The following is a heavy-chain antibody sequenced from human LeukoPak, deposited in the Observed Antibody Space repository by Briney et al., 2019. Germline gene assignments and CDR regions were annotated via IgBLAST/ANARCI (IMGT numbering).Heavy chain of an antibody. J-gene: IGHJ4*02. CDR2: ISSSGSTI. CDR3: ARDTTNYDSSGLDY. CDR1: GFTFSSYE. V-gene: IGHV3-48*03. D-gene: IGHD3-22*01. Sequence: GGSLRLSCAASGFTFSSYEMNWVRQAPGKGLEWVSYISSSGSTIYYADSVKGRFTISRDNAKNSLYQQMNSLRAEDTAVYYCARDTTNYDSSGLDYWGQGTLVTVSS.